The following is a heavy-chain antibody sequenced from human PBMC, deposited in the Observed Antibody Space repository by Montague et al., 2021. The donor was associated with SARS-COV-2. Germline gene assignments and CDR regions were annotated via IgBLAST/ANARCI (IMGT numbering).Heavy chain of an antibody. J-gene: IGHJ3*02. CDR1: GGSISSGGYY. Sequence: TLSLTCTVSGGSISSGGYYWSWIRQHPGKGLEWIGYIYYSGNTYYNPSLKSRVTISVDTSKNQFSLKLSSVTAADTAVYYCARVQGITMIVVVIGAFDIWGQGTMVTVS. D-gene: IGHD3-22*01. CDR3: ARVQGITMIVVVIGAFDI. V-gene: IGHV4-31*03. CDR2: IYYSGNT.